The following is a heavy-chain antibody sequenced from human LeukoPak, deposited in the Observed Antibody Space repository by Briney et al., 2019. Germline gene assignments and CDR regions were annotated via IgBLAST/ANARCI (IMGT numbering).Heavy chain of an antibody. CDR2: IYHSGST. D-gene: IGHD6-13*01. CDR1: GGSISSGDYY. CDR3: ASIRAGYSTDY. V-gene: IGHV4-30-2*01. J-gene: IGHJ4*02. Sequence: SETLSLTCTVSGGSISSGDYYWSWIRQPPGKGLEWIGYIYHSGSTYYNPSLKSRVAISVDRSKNQFSLKLSSVTAADTAVYYCASIRAGYSTDYWGQGTLVTVSS.